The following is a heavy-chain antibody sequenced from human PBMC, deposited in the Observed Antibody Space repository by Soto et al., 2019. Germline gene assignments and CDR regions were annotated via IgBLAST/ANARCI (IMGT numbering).Heavy chain of an antibody. CDR1: GYTFTSYA. V-gene: IGHV1-3*01. J-gene: IGHJ4*01. CDR3: VKSRGGSNYDFFD. Sequence: ASVKVSCKASGYTFTSYAMHWVRQAPGQRLEWMGWINAGNGNTKYSQKFQGRVTITRDTSASTAYMELSSLRPDDSAVYYCVKSRGGSNYDFFDWGHGTLVTVSS. CDR2: INAGNGNT. D-gene: IGHD3-3*01.